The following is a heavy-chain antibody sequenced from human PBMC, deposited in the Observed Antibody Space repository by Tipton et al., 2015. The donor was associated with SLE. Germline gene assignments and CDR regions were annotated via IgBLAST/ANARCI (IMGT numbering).Heavy chain of an antibody. D-gene: IGHD3-22*01. J-gene: IGHJ5*02. CDR2: IHSSGSA. V-gene: IGHV4-39*01. CDR3: SRLARYDPGGYYTIGLDP. CDR1: RGSINNKFYY. Sequence: TLSLTCTVSRGSINNKFYYWGWIRQSPVKGLETIASIHSSGSAYYSPSLKSRVTISVDTSKNQFSLKLTSVTAADTAVYFCSRLARYDPGGYYTIGLDPWGQGTRVTVSS.